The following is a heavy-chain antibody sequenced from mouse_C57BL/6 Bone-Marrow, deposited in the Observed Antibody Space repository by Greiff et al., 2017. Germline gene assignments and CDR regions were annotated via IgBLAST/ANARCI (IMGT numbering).Heavy chain of an antibody. CDR1: GYAFSSYW. CDR3: ARPYDRGYYFDY. V-gene: IGHV1-80*01. J-gene: IGHJ2*01. CDR2: IYPGDGDT. D-gene: IGHD2-12*01. Sequence: QVQLQQSGAELVKPGASVKISCKASGYAFSSYWMNWVKQRPGKGLEWIGQIYPGDGDTNYNGKLKGKATLTADKSSSTAYMQLSSLTSEDSAVYFCARPYDRGYYFDYWGQGTTLTVSS.